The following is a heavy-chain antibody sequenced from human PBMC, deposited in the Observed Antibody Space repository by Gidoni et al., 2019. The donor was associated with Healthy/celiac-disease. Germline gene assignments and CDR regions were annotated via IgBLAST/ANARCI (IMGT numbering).Heavy chain of an antibody. V-gene: IGHV4-31*03. CDR1: GSYISSGGYY. D-gene: IGHD5-12*01. Sequence: QVQLQASGPGMVKPSPTLSLTCPVSGSYISSGGYYLSWIRQHPGNGLGWLGYIDYSGITYYNPSLKSRVTISVDTSKNQFSLKLSSVTAADTAVYYCARDMEGQGYNYELRAFDIWGQGTMVTVSS. CDR3: ARDMEGQGYNYELRAFDI. CDR2: IDYSGIT. J-gene: IGHJ3*02.